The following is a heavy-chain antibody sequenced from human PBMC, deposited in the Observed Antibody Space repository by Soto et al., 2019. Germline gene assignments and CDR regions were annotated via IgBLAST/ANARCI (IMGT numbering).Heavy chain of an antibody. CDR2: INLDGGEK. V-gene: IGHV3-7*01. CDR1: GFMFRSYW. Sequence: GGSLRLSCAASGFMFRSYWMSWVRQAPGKGLEWVANINLDGGEKYYVDSVKGRFSTSRDNAKNSLYLQMNSLRAEDTAVYYCAREKDHLRGVKYYFEYWGQGTPVTVS. CDR3: AREKDHLRGVKYYFEY. J-gene: IGHJ4*02. D-gene: IGHD3-10*01.